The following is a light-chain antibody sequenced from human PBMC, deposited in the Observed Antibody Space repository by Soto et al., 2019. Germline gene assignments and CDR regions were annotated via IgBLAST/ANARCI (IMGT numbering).Light chain of an antibody. CDR2: GAS. J-gene: IGKJ4*01. CDR3: QHYGSLKT. V-gene: IGKV3-20*01. CDR1: QSVSSRY. Sequence: EIVLTQSPGTLSLSPGERATLSCSASQSVSSRYLAWYHQKHGQAPRLLIYGASNRFTGIPDRFSGSGSGTDFTLTISRLEPEDFAVYYCQHYGSLKTFGGGTRVEIK.